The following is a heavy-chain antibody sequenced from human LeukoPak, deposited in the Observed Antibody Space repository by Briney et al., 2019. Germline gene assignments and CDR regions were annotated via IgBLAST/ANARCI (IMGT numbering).Heavy chain of an antibody. CDR2: IYPGDST. V-gene: IGHV3-53*01. CDR1: GLTVSRNY. Sequence: PGGSLRLSCAPSGLTVSRNYMSWVRQAPWKGLECVSVIYPGDSTYYADSVKGRFTISRDNSKNTLNLQMNSLRAEDTAVYYCARATMATIGHAAFDIWGQGTMVTVSS. CDR3: ARATMATIGHAAFDI. J-gene: IGHJ3*02. D-gene: IGHD5-24*01.